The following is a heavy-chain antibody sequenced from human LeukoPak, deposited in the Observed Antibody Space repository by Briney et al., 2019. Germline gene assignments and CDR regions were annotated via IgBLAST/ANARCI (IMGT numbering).Heavy chain of an antibody. CDR1: GYIFTSYY. CDR3: ARGEGGNSVGY. CDR2: INPSGGST. J-gene: IGHJ4*02. D-gene: IGHD4-23*01. V-gene: IGHV1-46*01. Sequence: ASVMVSCKASGYIFTSYYVHWERQAPGRRLEWMGVINPSGGSTSYAQKFQGRVAMTRDTSTSTVYMELSSLRFEDTAVYYCARGEGGNSVGYWGQGTLVTVSS.